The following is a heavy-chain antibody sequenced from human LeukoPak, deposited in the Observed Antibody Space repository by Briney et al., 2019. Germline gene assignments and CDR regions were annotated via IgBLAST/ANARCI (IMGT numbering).Heavy chain of an antibody. D-gene: IGHD4-17*01. CDR2: INSDGSST. CDR1: GFTFSSYW. Sequence: GGSLKLSCAASGFTFSSYWMHWVRQAPGKGLVWVSRINSDGSSTSYADSVKGRFTISRDNAKNTLYLQMNSLRAEDTAVYYCHYGDYFPLDVWGQGTMVTVSS. V-gene: IGHV3-74*01. J-gene: IGHJ3*01. CDR3: HYGDYFPLDV.